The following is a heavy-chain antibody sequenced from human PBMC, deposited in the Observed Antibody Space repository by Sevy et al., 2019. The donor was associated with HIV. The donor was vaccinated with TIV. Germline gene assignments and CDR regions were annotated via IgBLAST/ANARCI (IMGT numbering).Heavy chain of an antibody. D-gene: IGHD4-17*01. CDR2: IYYSWST. V-gene: IGHV4-31*03. Sequence: SETLSLTCTVSGGSISSGGYYWSWIRQHPGKGLEWIGYIYYSWSTYYYPSLKSRVTISVDTSKNQFSLKLSSVTAAATAVYYCARESIQFTRGHDYGDYFIDYWGQGTLVTVSS. J-gene: IGHJ4*02. CDR3: ARESIQFTRGHDYGDYFIDY. CDR1: GGSISSGGYY.